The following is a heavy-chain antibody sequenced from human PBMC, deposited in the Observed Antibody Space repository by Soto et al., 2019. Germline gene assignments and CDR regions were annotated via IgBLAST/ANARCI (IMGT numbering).Heavy chain of an antibody. V-gene: IGHV1-2*02. CDR2: INPKSGAT. Sequence: GASVKVSCKDSVYTLNDYYLHWVRQEQRQGLEWMGWINPKSGATNYAQKFQGRVTMTRDTTISTANMEVSRLTSDDTAVYYCARESSGYGGYYYYGMDVWGQGTTVTVSS. CDR1: VYTLNDYY. D-gene: IGHD3-22*01. CDR3: ARESSGYGGYYYYGMDV. J-gene: IGHJ6*02.